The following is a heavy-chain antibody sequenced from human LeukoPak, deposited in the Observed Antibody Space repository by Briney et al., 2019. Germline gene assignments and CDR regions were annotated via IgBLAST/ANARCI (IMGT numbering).Heavy chain of an antibody. J-gene: IGHJ3*02. D-gene: IGHD3-22*01. CDR1: DGSISSSSYY. CDR2: VYYSGST. CDR3: ARHAPWTYYYDSSGYFDGFDI. V-gene: IGHV4-39*01. Sequence: PSKTLSRTCTVCDGSISSSSYYCGWIRQPPGKRLECIGSVYYSGSTYYNPSIKSRVTIFVDPCKNQLYLKLSSVTAVDKAVYYCARHAPWTYYYDSSGYFDGFDIWGQGTMVTVSS.